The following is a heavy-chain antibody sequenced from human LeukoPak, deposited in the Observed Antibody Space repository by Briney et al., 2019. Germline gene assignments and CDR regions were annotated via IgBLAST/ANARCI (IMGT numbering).Heavy chain of an antibody. Sequence: PSETLSLTCAVYGGSFSGYYWSWIRQPPGKGLEWIGEINHSGSTNYNPSLKSRVTISVDTSKNQFSLKLSSVTAADTAVYYCARRTTYYYGSGSYYRPDYWGQGTLVTVSS. J-gene: IGHJ4*02. V-gene: IGHV4-34*01. D-gene: IGHD3-10*01. CDR3: ARRTTYYYGSGSYYRPDY. CDR1: GGSFSGYY. CDR2: INHSGST.